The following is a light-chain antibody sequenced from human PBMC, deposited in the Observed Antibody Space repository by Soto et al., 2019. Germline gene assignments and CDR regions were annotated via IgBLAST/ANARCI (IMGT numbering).Light chain of an antibody. J-gene: IGKJ3*01. CDR3: QQSYSAPST. CDR1: QSISSY. Sequence: DIQMTQSPSSLSASVGDRVTITCRASQSISSYLNWYQRKPGKAPKLLIYAASTLQSGVPSRFSGSGSGTDFTLTISSLQPEDSATYDCQQSYSAPSTFGPGTKVDLK. V-gene: IGKV1-39*01. CDR2: AAS.